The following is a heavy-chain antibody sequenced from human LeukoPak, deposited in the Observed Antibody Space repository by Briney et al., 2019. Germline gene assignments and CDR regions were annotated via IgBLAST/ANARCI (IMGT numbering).Heavy chain of an antibody. D-gene: IGHD3-10*01. CDR3: ARVVRGVIPPLGY. CDR1: GYTFTCYY. V-gene: IGHV1-2*02. J-gene: IGHJ4*02. CDR2: INPNSGGT. Sequence: ASVTVSCKASGYTFTCYYMHWVRQAPGQGLEWMGWINPNSGGTNYAQKFQGRVTMTRDTSISTAYMELSRLRSDDTAVYYCARVVRGVIPPLGYWGQGTLVTVSS.